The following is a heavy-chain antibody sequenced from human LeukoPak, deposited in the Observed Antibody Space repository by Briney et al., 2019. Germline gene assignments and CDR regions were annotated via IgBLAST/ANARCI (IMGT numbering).Heavy chain of an antibody. V-gene: IGHV3-9*01. D-gene: IGHD4-17*01. Sequence: GGSLRLSCAASGFTFDDYAMHWVRQAPGKGLEWVSGISWNSGSIGYADSVKGRFTISRDNAKNSLYLQMNSLRAEDTALYYCAREEDYGDYGRGYAFDIWGQGTMVTVSS. CDR1: GFTFDDYA. CDR2: ISWNSGSI. J-gene: IGHJ3*02. CDR3: AREEDYGDYGRGYAFDI.